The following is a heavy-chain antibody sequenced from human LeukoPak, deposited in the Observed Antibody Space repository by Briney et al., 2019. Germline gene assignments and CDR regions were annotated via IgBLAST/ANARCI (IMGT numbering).Heavy chain of an antibody. V-gene: IGHV1-8*01. CDR2: MSPNSDNR. CDR1: GYTFTSYD. J-gene: IGHJ3*02. D-gene: IGHD2-21*02. Sequence: ASVKVSCKASGYTFTSYDINWVRQATGQELEWMRWMSPNSDNRGYEQNFHGRVTMTMDTSISTTYMELSSLRSEDTAVYYCAEIMVVTAGVAFNIWGQGTMVTVSS. CDR3: AEIMVVTAGVAFNI.